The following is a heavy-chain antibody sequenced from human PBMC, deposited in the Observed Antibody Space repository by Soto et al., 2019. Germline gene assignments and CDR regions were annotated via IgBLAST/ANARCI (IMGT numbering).Heavy chain of an antibody. CDR2: ISYDGSNK. J-gene: IGHJ6*02. CDR3: AKDIFTPAIFGVVIAYYYYGMDV. CDR1: GFTFSSHG. V-gene: IGHV3-30*18. Sequence: GGSLRLSCAASGFTFSSHGMHWVRQAPGKGLEWVAVISYDGSNKYYADSVKGRFTISRDNSKNTLYLQMNSLRAEDTAVYYCAKDIFTPAIFGVVIAYYYYGMDVWGQGTTVTVSS. D-gene: IGHD3-3*01.